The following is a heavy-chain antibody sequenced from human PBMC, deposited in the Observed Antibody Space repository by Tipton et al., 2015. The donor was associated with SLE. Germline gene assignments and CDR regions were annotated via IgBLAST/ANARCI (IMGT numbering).Heavy chain of an antibody. CDR2: IIPIFGTA. V-gene: IGHV1-69*06. J-gene: IGHJ3*02. D-gene: IGHD6-19*01. Sequence: QSGPEVKKPGSSVKVSCKASGGIFSSYAISWVRQAPGQGLEWMGGIIPIFGTANYAQKFQGRVTITADKSTSTAYMELSSLRSEDTAVYYCARVGAQWLVPAFDIWGQGTMVTVSS. CDR3: ARVGAQWLVPAFDI. CDR1: GGIFSSYA.